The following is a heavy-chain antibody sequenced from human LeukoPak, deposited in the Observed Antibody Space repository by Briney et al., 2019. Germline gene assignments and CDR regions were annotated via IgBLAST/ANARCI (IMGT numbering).Heavy chain of an antibody. V-gene: IGHV3-15*01. CDR1: GFTVSSNY. D-gene: IGHD3-16*01. CDR3: TTDGFGN. CDR2: IKSNPDGGTT. Sequence: PGGSLRLSCAASGFTVSSNYMSWVRQAPGKGLEWVGRIKSNPDGGTTEYAAPVKGRFTISRDDSKNTLYLQMNSLKTEDTALYYCTTDGFGNWGQGTLVTVSS. J-gene: IGHJ4*02.